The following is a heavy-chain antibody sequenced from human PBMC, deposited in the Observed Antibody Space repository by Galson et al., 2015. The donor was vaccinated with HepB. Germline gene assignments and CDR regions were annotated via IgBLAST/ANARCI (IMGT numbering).Heavy chain of an antibody. CDR1: GFTFSSYG. CDR3: ASALTTVSYYYYGMDV. Sequence: SLRLSCAASGFTFSSYGMHWVRQAPGKGLEWVAVIWYDGSNKYYADSVKGRFTISRDNSKNTLYLQMNSLRAEDTAVYYCASALTTVSYYYYGMDVWGQGTTVTVSS. CDR2: IWYDGSNK. J-gene: IGHJ6*02. V-gene: IGHV3-33*01. D-gene: IGHD4-11*01.